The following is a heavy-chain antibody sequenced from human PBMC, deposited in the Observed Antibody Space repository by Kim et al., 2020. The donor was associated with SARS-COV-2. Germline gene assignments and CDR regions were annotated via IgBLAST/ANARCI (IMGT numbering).Heavy chain of an antibody. CDR3: ARVSGYDTPYYYYYYGMDV. CDR2: ISAYNGNT. Sequence: ASVKVSCKASGYTFTSYGISWVRQAPGQGLEWMGWISAYNGNTNYAQKLQGRVTMTTDTSTSTAYMELRSLRSDDTAVYYCARVSGYDTPYYYYYYGMDVWGQGTTVTVSS. V-gene: IGHV1-18*01. D-gene: IGHD5-12*01. J-gene: IGHJ6*02. CDR1: GYTFTSYG.